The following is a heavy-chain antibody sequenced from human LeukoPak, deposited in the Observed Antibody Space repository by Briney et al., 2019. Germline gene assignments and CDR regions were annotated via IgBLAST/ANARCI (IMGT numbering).Heavy chain of an antibody. D-gene: IGHD4-17*01. V-gene: IGHV4-34*01. CDR2: INHCGST. CDR3: ARWPHKYGKDY. Sequence: SETLSLTCAVYGGSFSGYYWSWIRQPPGKGLEWIGEINHCGSTNYNPSLKSRVTISVDTSKNQFSLKLSSVTAADTAVYYCARWPHKYGKDYWGQGTLVTVSS. J-gene: IGHJ4*02. CDR1: GGSFSGYY.